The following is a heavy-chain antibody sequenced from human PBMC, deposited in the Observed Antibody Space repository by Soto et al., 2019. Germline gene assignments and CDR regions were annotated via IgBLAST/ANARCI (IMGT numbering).Heavy chain of an antibody. CDR3: ARARAVVVPAAIPAVYYYGMDV. CDR2: IIPIFGTA. V-gene: IGHV1-69*01. D-gene: IGHD2-2*01. Sequence: QVQLVQSGAEVKKPGSSVKVSCKASGGTFSSYAINWVRQAPGQGLEWMGGIIPIFGTANYAQKFQGRVTITADESTSTAYMELSSLRSEDTAVYYCARARAVVVPAAIPAVYYYGMDVWGQGTTVTVSS. CDR1: GGTFSSYA. J-gene: IGHJ6*02.